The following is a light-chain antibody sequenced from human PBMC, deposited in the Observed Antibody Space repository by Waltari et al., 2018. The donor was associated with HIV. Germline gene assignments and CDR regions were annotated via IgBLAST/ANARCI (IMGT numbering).Light chain of an antibody. Sequence: EIVLTQSPGTLSLSPGERATLSCRASQSVTSSFLSWYQQKTGQAPRLLIYGASSRATGIPDRFSGGGSGTDFTLTISRLEPEDFAVYYCQQYGSSPLTFGGGTKVDIK. CDR1: QSVTSSF. V-gene: IGKV3-20*01. CDR3: QQYGSSPLT. J-gene: IGKJ4*01. CDR2: GAS.